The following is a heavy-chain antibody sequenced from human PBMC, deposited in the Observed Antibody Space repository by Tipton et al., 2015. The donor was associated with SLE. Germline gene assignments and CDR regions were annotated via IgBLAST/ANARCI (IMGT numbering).Heavy chain of an antibody. V-gene: IGHV4-34*01. Sequence: TLSLTCAVYGGSFGGFNWNWIRQPPGKGLEWIGEINHSGTTNCNPSLKSRVTISVDTSKNQFSLKLSSVTAADTAVYYCARGGSKHYDFWGRQMGPHAFDIWGQETKVTVSS. CDR2: INHSGTT. CDR3: ARGGSKHYDFWGRQMGPHAFDI. CDR1: GGSFGGFN. J-gene: IGHJ3*02. D-gene: IGHD3-3*01.